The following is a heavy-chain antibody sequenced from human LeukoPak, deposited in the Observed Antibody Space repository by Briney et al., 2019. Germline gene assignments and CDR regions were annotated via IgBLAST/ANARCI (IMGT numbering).Heavy chain of an antibody. CDR2: IWYDGSNE. J-gene: IGHJ3*02. CDR3: ARDGGIVGTTMCAFDI. CDR1: GFTFNNYG. Sequence: GGSLRLSCAASGFTFNNYGMHWVRQAPGKGLEGVALIWYDGSNEDYADSVRGRFTISRDNSKNTLYLQMNSLRAEDTAVYYCARDGGIVGTTMCAFDIWGQGTMVTVSS. V-gene: IGHV3-33*01. D-gene: IGHD1-26*01.